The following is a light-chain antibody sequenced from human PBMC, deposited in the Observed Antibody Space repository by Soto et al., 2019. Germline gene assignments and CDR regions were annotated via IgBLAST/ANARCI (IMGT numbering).Light chain of an antibody. CDR2: KVS. V-gene: IGKV2-30*02. J-gene: IGKJ5*01. Sequence: DVVMTQSPLSLPVTLGQPASISCRSNQSLVHSDGIAYFSWFQQRPGRSPRRLIYKVSNRDSGVPARFSGSGSVTDFALKISRVEAEDVGVYYCIQGTHWPITFGQGTRLEIK. CDR3: IQGTHWPIT. CDR1: QSLVHSDGIAY.